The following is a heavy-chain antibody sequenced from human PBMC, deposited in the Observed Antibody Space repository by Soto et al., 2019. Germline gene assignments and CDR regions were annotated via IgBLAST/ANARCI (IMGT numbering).Heavy chain of an antibody. CDR3: ARGGSSWRNYYYYYGMDV. J-gene: IGHJ6*02. CDR1: GGSFSGYY. V-gene: IGHV4-34*01. D-gene: IGHD6-13*01. Sequence: SETLSLTCAVYGGSFSGYYWSWIRQPPGKGLEWIGEINHSGSTNYNPSLKSRVTISVDTSKNQFSLKLSSVTAADTAVYYCARGGSSWRNYYYYYGMDVWGQGTTVTVSS. CDR2: INHSGST.